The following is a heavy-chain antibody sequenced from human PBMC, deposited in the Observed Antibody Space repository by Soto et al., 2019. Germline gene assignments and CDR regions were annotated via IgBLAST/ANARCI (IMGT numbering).Heavy chain of an antibody. CDR3: ASARWDF. D-gene: IGHD6-13*01. Sequence: QVQLHQWGAGLVKPSETLSLTCAVSGGSFTANYWAWVRQPRGKGLEWIGEVFHNGNTNYIPSLKSRVTVSADTSKNQFSLRLTSVTAADTAVYFCASARWDFWGQGTLVTVSS. CDR1: GGSFTANY. CDR2: VFHNGNT. J-gene: IGHJ4*02. V-gene: IGHV4-34*12.